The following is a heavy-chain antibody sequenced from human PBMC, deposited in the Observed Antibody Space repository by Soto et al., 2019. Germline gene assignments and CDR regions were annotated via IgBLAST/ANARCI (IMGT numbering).Heavy chain of an antibody. CDR2: IYCSGTT. J-gene: IGHJ5*02. V-gene: IGHV4-31*03. D-gene: IGHD2-2*02. CDR1: GGSISSGGYY. CDR3: ALFGLSQYPQKNCFDP. Sequence: SETLSLTCTVSGGSISSGGYYWSWLPPDPGKGLEWIGNIYCSGTTHYNRSLKSRVTISVDTSKNQCSLNLTSVTAADTAVYYCALFGLSQYPQKNCFDPWGQGNLVTVS.